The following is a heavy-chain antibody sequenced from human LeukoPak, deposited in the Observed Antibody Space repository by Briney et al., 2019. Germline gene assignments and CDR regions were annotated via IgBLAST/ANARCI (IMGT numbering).Heavy chain of an antibody. CDR1: GDSITNRAYY. Sequence: SQTLSLTCTVSGDSITNRAYYWSWIRQHPGTGLEWIGYVYYSGSTYYNPSLMTRVTMSVDTSKNQFSLKLNSVTAADTAVYYCARDLFVGGMDVWGKGTTVTVPS. CDR3: ARDLFVGGMDV. D-gene: IGHD3-16*01. CDR2: VYYSGST. J-gene: IGHJ6*03. V-gene: IGHV4-31*03.